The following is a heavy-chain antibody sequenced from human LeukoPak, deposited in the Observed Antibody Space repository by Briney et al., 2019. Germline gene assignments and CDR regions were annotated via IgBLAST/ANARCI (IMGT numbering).Heavy chain of an antibody. CDR3: TRRADYTYYYDSSGYSPYYYYYYMDV. V-gene: IGHV3-73*01. D-gene: IGHD3-22*01. CDR1: GFTFSGSA. J-gene: IGHJ6*03. Sequence: GGSLRLSCAASGFTFSGSALHWVRQASGKGLEWVGRIRSTANGYATAYAASVKGRFTISRDDSKNTAYLQMDSLKTEDTAVYYCTRRADYTYYYDSSGYSPYYYYYYMDVWGKGTTVTVSS. CDR2: IRSTANGYAT.